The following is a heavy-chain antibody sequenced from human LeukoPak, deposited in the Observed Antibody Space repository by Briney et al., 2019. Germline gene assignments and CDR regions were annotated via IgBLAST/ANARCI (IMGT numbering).Heavy chain of an antibody. Sequence: GGSLRLSCAASGFTFSDYYMSWIRQAPGKGLEWVSYISSSGSTIYYADSVKGRFTISRDNAKNSLYLQMNSLRAEDTAVYYCARERENYDILTGYSPDWFDPWGKGTLVTVSS. CDR1: GFTFSDYY. J-gene: IGHJ5*02. D-gene: IGHD3-9*01. CDR2: ISSSGSTI. V-gene: IGHV3-11*01. CDR3: ARERENYDILTGYSPDWFDP.